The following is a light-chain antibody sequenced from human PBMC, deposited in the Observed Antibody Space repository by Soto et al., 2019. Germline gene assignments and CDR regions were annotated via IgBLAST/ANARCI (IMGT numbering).Light chain of an antibody. CDR2: GAS. V-gene: IGKV3-20*01. J-gene: IGKJ3*01. CDR3: QQYGSSPFT. CDR1: QSVSSY. Sequence: EIVLTQSPGTLSLSPGERTTLXXRASQSVSSYLAWYQQKPGQAPRXVIYGASSRATGIPDRFSGSGSGTDFTLTISRLEPEDFAVYYCQQYGSSPFTFGPGTKVDIK.